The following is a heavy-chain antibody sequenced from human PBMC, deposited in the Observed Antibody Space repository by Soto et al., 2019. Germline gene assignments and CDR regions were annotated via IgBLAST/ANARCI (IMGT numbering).Heavy chain of an antibody. J-gene: IGHJ3*02. CDR2: TNPNSGNT. CDR3: ARGSSSSGDAFDI. D-gene: IGHD6-6*01. CDR1: GYTFTSYD. Sequence: GASVKVSCKASGYTFTSYDINWVRQATGQGLEWMGWTNPNSGNTGYAQKFQGRVTMTRNTSISTAYMELSSLRSEDTAVYYCARGSSSSGDAFDIWGQGTMVTVSS. V-gene: IGHV1-8*01.